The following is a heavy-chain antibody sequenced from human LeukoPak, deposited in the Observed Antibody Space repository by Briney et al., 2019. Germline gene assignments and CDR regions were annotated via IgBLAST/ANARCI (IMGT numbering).Heavy chain of an antibody. CDR1: GFTFSSYS. CDR2: IYYSGST. J-gene: IGHJ4*02. CDR3: ARARERLWFGELLSLFNFDY. Sequence: LRLSCAASGFTFSSYSMNWVRQHPGKGLEWIGYIYYSGSTYYNPSLKSRVTISVDTSKNQFSPKLSSVTAADTAVYYCARARERLWFGELLSLFNFDYWGQGTLVTVSS. D-gene: IGHD3-10*01. V-gene: IGHV4-31*02.